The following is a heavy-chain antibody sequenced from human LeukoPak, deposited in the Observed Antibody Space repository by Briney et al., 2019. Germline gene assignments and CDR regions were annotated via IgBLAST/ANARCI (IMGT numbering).Heavy chain of an antibody. CDR3: ARITADRTAFDY. Sequence: SETLSLTCAAYGGTFSSYYLSWIRQPPGKGLEWIGYIYYSGSTNYNPALKSRVTISVDMSTNQFSLKQSSATAADTAVYYCARITADRTAFDYGGQGTLVTVPS. J-gene: IGHJ4*02. V-gene: IGHV4-59*08. D-gene: IGHD6-6*01. CDR2: IYYSGST. CDR1: GGTFSSYY.